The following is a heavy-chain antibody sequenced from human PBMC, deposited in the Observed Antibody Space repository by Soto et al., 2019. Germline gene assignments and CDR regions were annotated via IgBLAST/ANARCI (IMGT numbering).Heavy chain of an antibody. CDR1: GGSISSGY. D-gene: IGHD1-20*01. V-gene: IGHV4-59*01. Sequence: SETLSLTCSVSGGSISSGYWTWIRQPPGKGLEWIGYIYYGGSINYNPSLKSRVIISVDTAKNQFSLSLSSVTAADTAVYYCARGITLPTPLDYWGQGTLVTVSS. CDR2: IYYGGSI. J-gene: IGHJ4*02. CDR3: ARGITLPTPLDY.